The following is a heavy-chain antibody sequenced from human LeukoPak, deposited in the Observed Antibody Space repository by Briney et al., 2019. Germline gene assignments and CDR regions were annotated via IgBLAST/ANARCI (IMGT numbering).Heavy chain of an antibody. Sequence: ASVKVSCKGSGYTFTCYYMHWVRQAPGQGLEWMGWINPNSGGTNYAQKFQGRVTMTRDTSISTAYMELSRLRSDDTAVYYCARDRSFTIFGEDDAFDIWGQGTMVTVSS. J-gene: IGHJ3*02. CDR1: GYTFTCYY. CDR2: INPNSGGT. CDR3: ARDRSFTIFGEDDAFDI. V-gene: IGHV1-2*02. D-gene: IGHD3-3*01.